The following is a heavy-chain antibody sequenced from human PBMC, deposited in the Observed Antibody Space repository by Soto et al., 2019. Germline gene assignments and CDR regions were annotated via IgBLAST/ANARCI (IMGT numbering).Heavy chain of an antibody. Sequence: QLQLQESGPGLVKPSETLSLTCTVSGDSISSNNYYCGWIRQPPGKGLEWIGSIYYTGSTYYNPSLKSRVTMSVDTSKSQFSPKLSSVTAADTAVYYCARHPGYAVPTVYATHYFNYWGQGILVTVST. J-gene: IGHJ4*02. V-gene: IGHV4-39*01. CDR2: IYYTGST. CDR3: ARHPGYAVPTVYATHYFNY. D-gene: IGHD2-8*01. CDR1: GDSISSNNYY.